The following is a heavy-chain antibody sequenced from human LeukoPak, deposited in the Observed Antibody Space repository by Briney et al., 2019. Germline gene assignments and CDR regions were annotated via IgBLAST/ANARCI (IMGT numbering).Heavy chain of an antibody. Sequence: PGGSLRLSCAASGFTFSSYAMSWVRQAPGKGLEWVSAISGSGGSTYYADSVKGRFTISRDNSKNMLYLQMNSLRAEDTAVYYCAKDIEYYDFWSGYLDWGQGTLVTVSS. J-gene: IGHJ4*02. CDR2: ISGSGGST. V-gene: IGHV3-23*01. CDR3: AKDIEYYDFWSGYLD. D-gene: IGHD3-3*01. CDR1: GFTFSSYA.